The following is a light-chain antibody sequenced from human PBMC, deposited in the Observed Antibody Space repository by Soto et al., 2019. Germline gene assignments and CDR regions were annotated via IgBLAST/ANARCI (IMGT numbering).Light chain of an antibody. Sequence: QSALTQPASVSGSPGQSITISCTGTSSDVGRYNLVSWYQQHPGKAPKFMIYEDNKRPSGVSIRFSGSKSGNTASLTISGRQAEDEADYYCCSYAGSSSYVFGTGTKLTVL. J-gene: IGLJ1*01. CDR1: SSDVGRYNL. CDR2: EDN. V-gene: IGLV2-23*01. CDR3: CSYAGSSSYV.